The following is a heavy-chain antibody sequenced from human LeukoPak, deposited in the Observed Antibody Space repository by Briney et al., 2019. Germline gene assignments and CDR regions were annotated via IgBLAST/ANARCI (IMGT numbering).Heavy chain of an antibody. CDR3: ARDSSGSYGT. Sequence: GASVKVSCKVSGGTLSSSAINWVRQAPGQGLEWMGGLIPIFGTANYAQKFRGRVTITADDSTSTAYMELSSLRSADTAVYFCARDSSGSYGTWGQGTLVTVSS. CDR1: GGTLSSSA. D-gene: IGHD1-26*01. V-gene: IGHV1-69*13. CDR2: LIPIFGTA. J-gene: IGHJ5*02.